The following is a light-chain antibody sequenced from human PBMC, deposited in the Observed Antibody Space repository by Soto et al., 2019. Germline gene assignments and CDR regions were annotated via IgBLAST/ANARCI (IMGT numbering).Light chain of an antibody. V-gene: IGKV1-39*01. CDR1: QTIRPF. J-gene: IGKJ4*01. Sequence: DIQMTQSPSSVSASVGDRVTIACRSSQTIRPFVNWYQQQPGLAPTLLIYAGSTLQSGVPSRFSGGGVPSRFTGAGSGTEFTLTITSLQPEDFGTYFCQQGFSTPLPFGGGTRVEIK. CDR2: AGS. CDR3: QQGFSTPLP.